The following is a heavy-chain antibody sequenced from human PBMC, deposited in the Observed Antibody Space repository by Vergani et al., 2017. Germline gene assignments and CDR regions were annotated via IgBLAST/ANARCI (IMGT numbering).Heavy chain of an antibody. V-gene: IGHV3-74*03. Sequence: EVQLVESGGGLVQPGGSLRLSCAASGFTLGQYWMHWVRQTPGTGLEWVSRVKSDGNSAMYADSVKGRLTISRDNSKNTLYLEMKSLRVEDTAVYYCARGRCGGACFMSNWLDTWGQGTLVSVSS. D-gene: IGHD2-21*02. J-gene: IGHJ5*02. CDR3: ARGRCGGACFMSNWLDT. CDR1: GFTLGQYW. CDR2: VKSDGNSA.